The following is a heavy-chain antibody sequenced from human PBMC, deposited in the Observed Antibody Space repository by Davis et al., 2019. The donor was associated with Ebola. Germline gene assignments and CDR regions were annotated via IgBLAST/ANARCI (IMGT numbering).Heavy chain of an antibody. CDR1: GGTFSSYA. V-gene: IGHV1-69*04. CDR3: ARLYCSNTSCHFDY. D-gene: IGHD2-2*01. CDR2: IIPILGIA. J-gene: IGHJ4*02. Sequence: SVKVSCKASGGTFSSYAISWVRQAPGQGLEWMGRIIPILGIANYAQKFQGRVTITADKSTSTAYMELSSLRSEDTAVYYCARLYCSNTSCHFDYWGQGTLVTVSS.